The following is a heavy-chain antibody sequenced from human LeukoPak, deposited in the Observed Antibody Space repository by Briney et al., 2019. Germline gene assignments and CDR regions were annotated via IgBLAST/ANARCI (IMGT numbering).Heavy chain of an antibody. CDR2: IWYDGSNK. J-gene: IGHJ4*02. Sequence: GGSLRLSCAASGFTFSSYGMHWVRQAPGKGLEWVAVIWYDGSNKYYADSVKGRFTISRDNSKNTLYLQMNSLRAGDTAVYYCARDTSTYYYDSSGYYYDYWGQGTLVTVSS. CDR3: ARDTSTYYYDSSGYYYDY. D-gene: IGHD3-22*01. V-gene: IGHV3-33*01. CDR1: GFTFSSYG.